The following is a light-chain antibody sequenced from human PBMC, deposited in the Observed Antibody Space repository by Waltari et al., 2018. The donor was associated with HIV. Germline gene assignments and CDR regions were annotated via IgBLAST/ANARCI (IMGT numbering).Light chain of an antibody. Sequence: QSALTQPRSVSGSPGQSVTISCTGSDSDIGRYLYVTCYQQHPGKAPKFINLRPSGVPHRFSGSKSGNTASLTISGLQADDEGDYYCCAYAANSTRLFGGGTKLIVL. CDR1: DSDIGRYLY. CDR3: CAYAANSTRL. J-gene: IGLJ3*02. V-gene: IGLV2-11*01.